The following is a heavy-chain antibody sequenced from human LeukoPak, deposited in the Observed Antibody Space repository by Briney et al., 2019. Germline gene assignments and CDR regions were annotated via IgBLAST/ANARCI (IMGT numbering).Heavy chain of an antibody. CDR1: GFTFRNYW. V-gene: IGHV3-74*01. Sequence: GGSLRLSCAASGFTFRNYWMHWVRQAPGKGLVWVSRIHPDGSSTSYADSVKGRFTISRDNAQNTVFLQMNSLRPEDTAVYYCARKLDYADPFYWGQGTLVTVCS. J-gene: IGHJ4*02. CDR3: ARKLDYADPFY. CDR2: IHPDGSST. D-gene: IGHD3-16*01.